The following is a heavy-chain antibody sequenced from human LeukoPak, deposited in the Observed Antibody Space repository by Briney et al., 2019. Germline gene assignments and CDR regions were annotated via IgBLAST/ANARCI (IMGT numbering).Heavy chain of an antibody. CDR2: LSSTGNTI. V-gene: IGHV3-11*01. J-gene: IGHJ4*02. CDR1: GVTFSDYY. D-gene: IGHD1-26*01. Sequence: GGSLRLSCAASGVTFSDYYMSWIRQAPGKGLEWVSSLSSTGNTIDYADSVKGRFTISRGITKNSLYLQMNSLRAEDTAVYYCARGGLGTRFDYWGQGTLVTVSS. CDR3: ARGGLGTRFDY.